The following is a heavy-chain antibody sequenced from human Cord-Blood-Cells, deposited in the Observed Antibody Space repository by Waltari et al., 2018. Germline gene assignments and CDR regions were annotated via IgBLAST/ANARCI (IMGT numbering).Heavy chain of an antibody. CDR3: ARGGYDFWSGPENWFDP. J-gene: IGHJ5*02. D-gene: IGHD3-3*01. CDR2: IYYSGST. Sequence: QVQLQESGPGLVKPSETLPLTCTVSGGSISSHYWSWIRQPPGKGLEWIGYIYYSGSTNYNPSLKGRVTISVDTSKNQFSLKLSSVTAADTAVYYCARGGYDFWSGPENWFDPWGQGTLVTVSS. V-gene: IGHV4-59*11. CDR1: GGSISSHY.